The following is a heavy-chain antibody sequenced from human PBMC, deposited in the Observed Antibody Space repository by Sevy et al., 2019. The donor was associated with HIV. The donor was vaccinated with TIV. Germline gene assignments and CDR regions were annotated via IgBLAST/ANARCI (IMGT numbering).Heavy chain of an antibody. CDR3: ATTKDYYDSSAYPVDY. V-gene: IGHV1-2*06. CDR2: INPNSGGT. Sequence: ASVKVSCKASGYTFTGYYIQWVRQAPGQGLEWMGRINPNSGGTNYAQKFQGRVSMTEDTSADTAYMELSSLRSEDTAIYYCATTKDYYDSSAYPVDYWGQGTLVTVSS. J-gene: IGHJ4*02. D-gene: IGHD3-22*01. CDR1: GYTFTGYY.